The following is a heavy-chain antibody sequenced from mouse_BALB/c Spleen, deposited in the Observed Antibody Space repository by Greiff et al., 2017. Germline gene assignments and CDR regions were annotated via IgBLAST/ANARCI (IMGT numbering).Heavy chain of an antibody. CDR3: ARADRFYYYAMDY. V-gene: IGHV7-3*02. Sequence: DVHLVESGGGLVQPGGSLRLSCATSGFTFTDYYMSWVRQPPGKALEWLGFIRNKANGYTTEYSASVKGRFTISRDNSQSILYLQMNTLRAEDSATYYCARADRFYYYAMDYWGQGTSVTVSS. CDR2: IRNKANGYTT. CDR1: GFTFTDYY. J-gene: IGHJ4*01. D-gene: IGHD2-14*01.